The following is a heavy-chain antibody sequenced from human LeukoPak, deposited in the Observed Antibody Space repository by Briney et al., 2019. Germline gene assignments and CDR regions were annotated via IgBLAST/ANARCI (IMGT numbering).Heavy chain of an antibody. CDR2: IYHSGTT. CDR1: GGSISSDIW. V-gene: IGHV4-4*02. Sequence: SETLSLTCAVSGGSISSDIWWSWVRQPPGKGLEWIGEIYHSGTTTYNPSLKSRVTISVDTSKNQVSLKLRSVTAADTAVYYCARTTEGYAGGPGYSYYYYMDVWGKGTTVTISS. D-gene: IGHD5-12*01. J-gene: IGHJ6*03. CDR3: ARTTEGYAGGPGYSYYYYMDV.